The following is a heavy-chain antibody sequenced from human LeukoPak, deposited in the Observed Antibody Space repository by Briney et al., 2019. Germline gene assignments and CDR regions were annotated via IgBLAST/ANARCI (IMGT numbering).Heavy chain of an antibody. CDR1: GGSISSSSYY. J-gene: IGHJ4*02. CDR3: ARIVLATEYYFDY. D-gene: IGHD3-16*02. Sequence: KPSETLSLTCTVSGGSISSSSYYWGWLRQPPGKGLEWIGSIYYSGSTYYNPSLKSRVTISVDTSKNQFSLKLSSVTAADTAVYYCARIVLATEYYFDYWGQGTLVTVSS. V-gene: IGHV4-39*07. CDR2: IYYSGST.